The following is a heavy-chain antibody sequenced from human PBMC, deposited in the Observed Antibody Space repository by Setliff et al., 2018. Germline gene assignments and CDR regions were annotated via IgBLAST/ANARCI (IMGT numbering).Heavy chain of an antibody. CDR1: GGTFSRSA. J-gene: IGHJ6*03. D-gene: IGHD3-22*01. CDR3: ARGPQKFYSDTSGYYYDALYYYYMDV. CDR2: IIPIFGTA. V-gene: IGHV1-69*13. Sequence: RASVKVSCKASGGTFSRSAINWVRQAPGQGLEWMGGIIPIFGTATYAQKFQGRVTIIADESTSTTYMELSSLRSEDTAVYYCARGPQKFYSDTSGYYYDALYYYYMDVWGKGTTVTVSS.